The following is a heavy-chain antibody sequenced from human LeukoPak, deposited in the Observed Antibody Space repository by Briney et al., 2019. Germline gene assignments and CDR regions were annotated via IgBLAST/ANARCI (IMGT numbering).Heavy chain of an antibody. Sequence: PGGSLRLSCAASGFTFSSYGMHWVRQAPGKGLEWVAFIRYDGSNKYYADSVKGRFTISRDNSKSTLYLQMNSLRAEDTAVYYCAKPDLDAIVVVPAAILDVWGKGTTVTVSS. CDR2: IRYDGSNK. D-gene: IGHD2-2*02. J-gene: IGHJ6*04. V-gene: IGHV3-30*02. CDR1: GFTFSSYG. CDR3: AKPDLDAIVVVPAAILDV.